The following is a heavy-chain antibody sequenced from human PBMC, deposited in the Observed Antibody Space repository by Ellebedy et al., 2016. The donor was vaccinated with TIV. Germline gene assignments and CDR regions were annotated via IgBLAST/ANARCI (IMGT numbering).Heavy chain of an antibody. CDR1: GYTLTELS. V-gene: IGHV1-18*01. CDR2: ISAYNGNT. CDR3: ARDSSGYSSGWYSDY. Sequence: AASVKVSCKVSGYTLTELSMHWVRQAPGQGLEWMGWISAYNGNTNYAQKLQGRVTMTTDTSTSTAYMELRSLRSDDTAVYYCARDSSGYSSGWYSDYWGQGTLVTVSS. J-gene: IGHJ4*02. D-gene: IGHD6-19*01.